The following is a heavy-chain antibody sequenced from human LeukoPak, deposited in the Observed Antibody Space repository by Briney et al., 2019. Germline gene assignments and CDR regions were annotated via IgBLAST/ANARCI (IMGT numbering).Heavy chain of an antibody. V-gene: IGHV3-23*01. J-gene: IGHJ4*02. CDR3: ARELFDFDY. CDR1: GFTFDNFA. D-gene: IGHD3-10*01. Sequence: GGSLRLSCAPSGFTFDNFAMTWVRQAPGKGLEWVSEITGSGGSTYYADSVKGRFTISRDNSKNTLYLQMNSLRAEDTAVYYCARELFDFDYWGQGTLVTVSS. CDR2: ITGSGGST.